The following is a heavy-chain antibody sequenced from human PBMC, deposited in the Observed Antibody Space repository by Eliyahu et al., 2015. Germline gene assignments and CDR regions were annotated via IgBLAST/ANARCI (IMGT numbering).Heavy chain of an antibody. Sequence: QVQLQESGPGLVKPSETLSLTCTVSXXSISRYYWXWXRXPPGXGLXWIGYIYYXGRPSSNPSLKSRVTMSVDTSRNQFSLKLSSVTAADTAVYYRARHWIAATGTNYTFDIWGQGTMVTVSS. D-gene: IGHD6-13*01. J-gene: IGHJ3*02. CDR3: ARHWIAATGTNYTFDI. V-gene: IGHV4-59*08. CDR1: XXSISRYY. CDR2: IYYXGRP.